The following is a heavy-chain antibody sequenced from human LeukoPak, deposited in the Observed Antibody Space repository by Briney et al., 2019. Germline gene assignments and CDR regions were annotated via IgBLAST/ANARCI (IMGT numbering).Heavy chain of an antibody. D-gene: IGHD5-18*01. CDR1: CRSISIYY. CDR3: ARDDYSYAGAADY. Sequence: AETLSLICTVSCRSISIYYWLCIGQPAGKGLECIVRLFTSGRTNYHPSLKSRVTMSVDTSKNHFSLTLSYVTAAATAVYYCARDDYSYAGAADYWGQGTLVTVSS. CDR2: LFTSGRT. J-gene: IGHJ4*02. V-gene: IGHV4-4*07.